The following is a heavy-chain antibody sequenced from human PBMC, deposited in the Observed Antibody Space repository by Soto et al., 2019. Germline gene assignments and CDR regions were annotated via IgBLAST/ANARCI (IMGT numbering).Heavy chain of an antibody. CDR1: GGSFSGYY. CDR2: INHSGST. V-gene: IGHV4-34*01. Sequence: SETLSLTCAVYGGSFSGYYWSWIRQPPGKGLEWIGEINHSGSTNYNPSLKSRVTISVDTSKNQFSLKLSSVTAADTAVYFCARLDGYDHYFDYRGQGALVTVSS. CDR3: ARLDGYDHYFDY. J-gene: IGHJ4*02. D-gene: IGHD5-12*01.